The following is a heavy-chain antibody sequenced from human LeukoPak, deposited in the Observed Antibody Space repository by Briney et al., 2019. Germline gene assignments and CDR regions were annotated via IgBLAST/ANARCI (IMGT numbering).Heavy chain of an antibody. CDR1: GGSFSGYY. CDR2: IYYSGST. CDR3: ASYRPYFRDGYNIDY. Sequence: PSETLSLTCAVYGGSFSGYYWSWIRQHPGKGLEWIGYIYYSGSTYYNPSLKSRVTISVDTSKNQFSLKLSSVTAADTAVYYCASYRPYFRDGYNIDYWGQGTLVTVTS. V-gene: IGHV4-31*11. J-gene: IGHJ4*02. D-gene: IGHD5-24*01.